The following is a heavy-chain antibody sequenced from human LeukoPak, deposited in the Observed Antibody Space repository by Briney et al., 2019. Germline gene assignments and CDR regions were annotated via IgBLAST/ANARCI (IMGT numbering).Heavy chain of an antibody. V-gene: IGHV1-58*02. CDR2: IVVGSGNT. D-gene: IGHD2-15*01. CDR3: AAVECSGGSCYSVD. Sequence: SVKVSCKXSGFTFTSSAMQWVRQARGQRLEWIGWIVVGSGNTNYAQKFQERVTITRDMSTSTAYMELSSLRSEDTAVYYCAAVECSGGSCYSVDWGQGTLVTVSS. J-gene: IGHJ4*02. CDR1: GFTFTSSA.